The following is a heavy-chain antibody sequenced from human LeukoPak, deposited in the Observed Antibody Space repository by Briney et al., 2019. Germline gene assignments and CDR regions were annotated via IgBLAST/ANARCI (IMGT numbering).Heavy chain of an antibody. V-gene: IGHV1-18*01. CDR1: GYTFNRYG. J-gene: IGHJ4*02. CDR3: ARVAVDTAAPFDY. CDR2: LSPYNGDT. Sequence: ASVKVSCKASGYTFNRYGITWVRQAPGQGLEWMGWLSPYNGDTNYAQKFQGRLTMTTDTSTSTAYMELRSLRSDDTAVYYCARVAVDTAAPFDYWGQGTLVTVSS. D-gene: IGHD5-18*01.